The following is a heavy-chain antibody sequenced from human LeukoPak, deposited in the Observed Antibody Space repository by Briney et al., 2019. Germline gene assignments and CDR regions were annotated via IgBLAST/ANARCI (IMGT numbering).Heavy chain of an antibody. D-gene: IGHD6-13*01. J-gene: IGHJ4*02. CDR3: AKDLVRGY. Sequence: GGSLRLSCAASGFTFSSYGMHWVRQAPRKGLEWVAFIRFDGNNEFYADSVEGRFTISRDNSKNTLYLQMNSLRAEDTAVYYCAKDLVRGYWGQGTLVTVSS. CDR1: GFTFSSYG. CDR2: IRFDGNNE. V-gene: IGHV3-30*02.